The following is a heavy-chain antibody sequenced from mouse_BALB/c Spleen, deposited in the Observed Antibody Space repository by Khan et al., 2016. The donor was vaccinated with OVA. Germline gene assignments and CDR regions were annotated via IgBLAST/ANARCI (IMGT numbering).Heavy chain of an antibody. Sequence: EVELVESGGGLVEPGGSLKLSCADSGFTFSSFVMSWVRQTPEKRLEWVATISSAATYTYYPASVKGRFTLSRDNAKNTLYLKMNRLRSDDTAIYYCATGNYGWFASLVQGTLVTVST. V-gene: IGHV5-9-1*01. CDR1: GFTFSSFV. J-gene: IGHJ3*01. CDR3: ATGNYGWFAS. CDR2: ISSAATYT. D-gene: IGHD2-1*01.